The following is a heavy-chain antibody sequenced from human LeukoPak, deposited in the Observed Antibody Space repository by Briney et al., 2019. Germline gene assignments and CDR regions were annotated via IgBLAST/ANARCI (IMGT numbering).Heavy chain of an antibody. J-gene: IGHJ6*02. V-gene: IGHV4-34*01. CDR2: INHSGST. CDR1: GGSFSGYY. D-gene: IGHD2-15*01. Sequence: SETLSLTCAVYGGSFSGYYWSWIRQPPGKGLEWIGEINHSGSTNYNPSLKSRVTMSVDTSKNQFSLKLSSVTAADTAVYYCAREVVVVVAAESFYYYYGMDVWGQGTTVTVSS. CDR3: AREVVVVVAAESFYYYYGMDV.